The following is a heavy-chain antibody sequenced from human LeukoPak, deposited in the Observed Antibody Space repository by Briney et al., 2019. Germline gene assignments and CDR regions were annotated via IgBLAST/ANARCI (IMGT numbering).Heavy chain of an antibody. CDR3: ASADSSSIDYFDY. V-gene: IGHV4-34*01. Sequence: SETLSLTCAVYGGSFSGYYWSWIRQPPGKGLEWIGEINHSGSTNYNPSLKSRVTISVDTSKNQFSLKLSSVTAADTAVYYCASADSSSIDYFDYWGQGTLVTVSS. CDR1: GGSFSGYY. D-gene: IGHD6-6*01. CDR2: INHSGST. J-gene: IGHJ4*02.